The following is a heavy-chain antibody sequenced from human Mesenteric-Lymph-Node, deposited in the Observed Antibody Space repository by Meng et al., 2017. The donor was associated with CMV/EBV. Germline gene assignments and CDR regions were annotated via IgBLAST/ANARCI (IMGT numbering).Heavy chain of an antibody. CDR1: GFTFSSYS. J-gene: IGHJ4*02. Sequence: GESLKISCAASGFTFSSYSMNWVRQAPGKGLEWVSSISSSSSYIYYADSVKGRFTISRDNAKNSLYLQMNSLRAEDTAVYYCARGSGFSDYWGQGTLVTVSS. CDR2: ISSSSSYI. D-gene: IGHD1-26*01. V-gene: IGHV3-21*01. CDR3: ARGSGFSDY.